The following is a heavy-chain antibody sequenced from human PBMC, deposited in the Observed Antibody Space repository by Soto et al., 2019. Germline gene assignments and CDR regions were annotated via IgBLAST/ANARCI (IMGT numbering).Heavy chain of an antibody. V-gene: IGHV4-31*03. CDR1: GGSISSDAYL. D-gene: IGHD4-17*01. CDR2: IYCSGKT. CDR3: AIASVITHEDVA. J-gene: IGHJ3*01. Sequence: QVHLQESGPGLVKPSATLSLTCSVSGGSISSDAYLWSWVRQHPGKGLEWIGYIYCSGKTYFNPSLRSRLAISMNTSKNHFSLTLTSITAADTAVYYCAIASVITHEDVAWCQGTLVTVSS.